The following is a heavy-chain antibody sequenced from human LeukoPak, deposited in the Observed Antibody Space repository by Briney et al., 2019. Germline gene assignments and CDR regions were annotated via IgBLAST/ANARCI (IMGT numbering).Heavy chain of an antibody. CDR3: AEGYSGYDFAFDI. D-gene: IGHD5-12*01. J-gene: IGHJ3*02. V-gene: IGHV1-18*01. CDR2: ISAYNGNT. CDR1: GYTFTSYG. Sequence: GAAVKVSCKASGYTFTSYGISWVRQAPGQGLEWMGWISAYNGNTNYAQKLQGRVTMTTDTSTSTAYMELRSLRSDDTAVSYCAEGYSGYDFAFDIWGQGTMVTVSS.